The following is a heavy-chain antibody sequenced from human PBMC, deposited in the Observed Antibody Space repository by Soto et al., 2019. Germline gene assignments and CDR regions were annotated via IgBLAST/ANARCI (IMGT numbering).Heavy chain of an antibody. Sequence: QVHLQESGPGLVKPSQALSLTCTVSGGSISSGDYYWSWIRQPPGKGLEWIGYMYDSGRTYYNPSLKSLLTISVDTSKNQYSLNLSSVTAADTAVYYCARDRGDDYYYGMDVWGQGTTVTVTS. J-gene: IGHJ6*02. CDR3: ARDRGDDYYYGMDV. D-gene: IGHD2-21*02. V-gene: IGHV4-30-4*01. CDR1: GGSISSGDYY. CDR2: MYDSGRT.